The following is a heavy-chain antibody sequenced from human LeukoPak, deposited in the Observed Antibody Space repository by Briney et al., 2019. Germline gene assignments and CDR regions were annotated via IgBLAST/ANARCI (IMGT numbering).Heavy chain of an antibody. Sequence: GGSLRLSCAASGFTFSSYSMNWVRQAPGKGLEWVSSISSSSSYIYYADSVKGRFTISRDNAKNSLYLQMNSLRAEDTAVYYCARDPEQQLVFLPSDCGMDVWGKGTTVTVSS. V-gene: IGHV3-21*01. CDR3: ARDPEQQLVFLPSDCGMDV. CDR2: ISSSSSYI. D-gene: IGHD6-13*01. CDR1: GFTFSSYS. J-gene: IGHJ6*04.